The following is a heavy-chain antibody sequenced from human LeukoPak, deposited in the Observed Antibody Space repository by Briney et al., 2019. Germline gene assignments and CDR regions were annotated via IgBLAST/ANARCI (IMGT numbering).Heavy chain of an antibody. CDR1: GYSFTSYW. CDR3: VRQDGAAKFYFDY. J-gene: IGHJ4*02. Sequence: GESLKIACKGSGYSFTSYWIGWVRQMPGKGLEWMGIIYPGDSDTRYSPSIQGQVTISVDKSINTAYLQWSSLKASDTAIYYCVRQDGAAKFYFDYWGQGTLVTVSS. CDR2: IYPGDSDT. V-gene: IGHV5-51*01. D-gene: IGHD5-24*01.